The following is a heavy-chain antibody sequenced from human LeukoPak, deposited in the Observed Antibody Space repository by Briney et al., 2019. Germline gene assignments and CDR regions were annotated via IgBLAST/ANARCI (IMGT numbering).Heavy chain of an antibody. V-gene: IGHV4-34*01. CDR1: GGSFSGYY. CDR3: ASRVRSWFDP. CDR2: INHSGST. D-gene: IGHD2-21*01. J-gene: IGHJ5*02. Sequence: SETLSLTCAVYGGSFSGYYWSWIRQPPGKGLEWIGEINHSGSTNYNPSLKSRVTISVDTSENQFSLKLSSVTAADTAVYYCASRVRSWFDPWGQGTLVTVSS.